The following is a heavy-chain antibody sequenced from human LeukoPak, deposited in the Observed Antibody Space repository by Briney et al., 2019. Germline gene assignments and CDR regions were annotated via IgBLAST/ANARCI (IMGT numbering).Heavy chain of an antibody. D-gene: IGHD5-18*01. CDR1: GGSFSGYY. CDR2: INHSGST. V-gene: IGHV4-34*01. CDR3: ARGVRGYSYGLSR. Sequence: PSETLSLTCVVYGGSFSGYYWSWIRQPPGKGLEWMGEINHSGSTNYNPSLKSRVTISVDTSKNQFSLKLSSVTAADTAVYYCARGVRGYSYGLSRWGQGTLVTVSS. J-gene: IGHJ4*02.